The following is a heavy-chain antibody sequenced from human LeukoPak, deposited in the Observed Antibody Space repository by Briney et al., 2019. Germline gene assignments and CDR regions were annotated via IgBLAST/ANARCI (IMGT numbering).Heavy chain of an antibody. CDR1: GGSISSGGYY. D-gene: IGHD2-2*01. J-gene: IGHJ6*04. CDR3: AREGPEVVPAAMHYYYGMDV. Sequence: SETLSLTCTVSGGSISSGGYYWSWIRRHPGKGLEWIGYIYYSGSTYYNPSLKSRVTISVDTSKNQFSLKLSSVTAADTAVYYCAREGPEVVPAAMHYYYGMDVWGKGTTVTVSS. CDR2: IYYSGST. V-gene: IGHV4-31*03.